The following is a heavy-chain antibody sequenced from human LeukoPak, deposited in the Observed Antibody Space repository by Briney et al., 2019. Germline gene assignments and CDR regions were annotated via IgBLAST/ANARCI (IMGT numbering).Heavy chain of an antibody. CDR2: IFYSGST. D-gene: IGHD6-13*01. Sequence: SETLSLTCTVSGGSINDFYWTWIRQPPGKGLEWIGYIFYSGSTNYNPSLKSRVTMSADTSKKQFSLKLSSVTAADTAVYYCARVSSTWVYFDSWGQGTLVTVSS. CDR1: GGSINDFY. J-gene: IGHJ4*02. V-gene: IGHV4-59*12. CDR3: ARVSSTWVYFDS.